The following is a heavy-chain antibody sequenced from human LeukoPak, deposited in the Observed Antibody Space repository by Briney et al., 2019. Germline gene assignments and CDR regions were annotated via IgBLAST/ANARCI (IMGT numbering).Heavy chain of an antibody. Sequence: ASVKVSCKASGYTFTNYGISWVRQAPGQGLEWMGRISAYNGNTNYAQNFQGRVTMTTDTSTRTACMELRSLRSDDTAMYYCARDWIFGVVMTADYWGQGTLVTVSS. D-gene: IGHD3-3*01. CDR3: ARDWIFGVVMTADY. CDR1: GYTFTNYG. J-gene: IGHJ4*02. V-gene: IGHV1-18*01. CDR2: ISAYNGNT.